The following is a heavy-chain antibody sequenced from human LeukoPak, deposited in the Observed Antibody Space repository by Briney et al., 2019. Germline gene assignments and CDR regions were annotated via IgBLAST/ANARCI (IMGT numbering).Heavy chain of an antibody. Sequence: PGGSLRLSCAASGFTFSRYEMHWVRQAPGKGLEWVSYISSGGTMMYYADSVKGRFTISRDNAKNSLSLQMNSLRAEDTAVYYCARDLVADYYGSGSYTDYWGQGTLVTVSS. CDR3: ARDLVADYYGSGSYTDY. D-gene: IGHD3-10*01. CDR2: ISSGGTMM. CDR1: GFTFSRYE. V-gene: IGHV3-48*03. J-gene: IGHJ4*02.